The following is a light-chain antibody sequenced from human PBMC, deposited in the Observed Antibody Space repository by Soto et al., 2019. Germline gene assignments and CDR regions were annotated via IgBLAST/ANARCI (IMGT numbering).Light chain of an antibody. CDR2: AAS. Sequence: AIEVTQSPSSLSASVGDRVTITCRTGQGIRNNLSWYQQKPGKAPELLIYAASILQTGVPSRFSGSGSGTDFTLTISSLQPEDFATYYCQQDYRYPLTFGGGTKVDLK. J-gene: IGKJ4*01. CDR1: QGIRNN. CDR3: QQDYRYPLT. V-gene: IGKV1-6*01.